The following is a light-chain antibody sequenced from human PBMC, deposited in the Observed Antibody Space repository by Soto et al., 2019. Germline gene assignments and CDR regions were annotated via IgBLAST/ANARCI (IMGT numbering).Light chain of an antibody. J-gene: IGLJ1*01. V-gene: IGLV2-14*03. CDR3: SSYTTRNTRQID. CDR2: DVS. Sequence: QSALTQPASVSGSPGQSINISCTGTSSDVGGYNYVSWYQHHPGKAPKLIIYDVSNRPSGVSNPFSGSKSGNTASLTISGLQPEDEADYYCSSYTTRNTRQIDFGTATKVTVL. CDR1: SSDVGGYNY.